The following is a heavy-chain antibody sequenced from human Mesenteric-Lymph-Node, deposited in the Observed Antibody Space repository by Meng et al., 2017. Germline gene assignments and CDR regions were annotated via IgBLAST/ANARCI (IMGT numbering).Heavy chain of an antibody. V-gene: IGHV3-30*07. CDR2: ISPDGTDK. D-gene: IGHD3-22*01. Sequence: GGSLRLSCAASGFTFSSYAMTWVRQAPGKGLEWAAAISPDGTDKFYVDSVKGRFNISRDNSEKTVFLYMDSLTTEDTAVYYCAKEGHISGCAGIFDNWGQGTLVTVSS. CDR1: GFTFSSYA. CDR3: AKEGHISGCAGIFDN. J-gene: IGHJ4*02.